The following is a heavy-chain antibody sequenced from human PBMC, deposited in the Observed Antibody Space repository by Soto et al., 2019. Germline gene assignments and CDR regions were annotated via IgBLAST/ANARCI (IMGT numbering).Heavy chain of an antibody. Sequence: GGSLRLSCAASGFTFSSYAMHWVRQAPGKGLEWVAVISYDGSNKYYADSVKGRFTISRDNSKNTLYLQMNSLRAEDTAVYYCATWYFDLWGRGTLVTV. CDR1: GFTFSSYA. CDR2: ISYDGSNK. V-gene: IGHV3-30-3*01. J-gene: IGHJ2*01. CDR3: ATWYFDL.